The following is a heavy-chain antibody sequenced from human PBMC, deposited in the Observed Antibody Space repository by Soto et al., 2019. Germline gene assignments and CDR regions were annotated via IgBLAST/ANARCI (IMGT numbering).Heavy chain of an antibody. CDR2: IKSNAYGGAI. V-gene: IGHV3-15*01. CDR1: GFTFSNAW. Sequence: EVQLVESGGGLVKPGGSLRLSCAGSGFTFSNAWMSWVRRAPGKGLEWVGRIKSNAYGGAIDYAAPVKGNFTTSRDDSKNALFHQMNNLGAEDTAVYSCTTTKGRLEPPTNDFWGQGSPVIVAS. D-gene: IGHD2-8*01. CDR3: TTTKGRLEPPTNDF. J-gene: IGHJ4*02.